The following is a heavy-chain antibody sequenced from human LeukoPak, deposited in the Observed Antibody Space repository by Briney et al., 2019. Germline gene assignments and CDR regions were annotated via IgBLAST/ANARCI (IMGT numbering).Heavy chain of an antibody. V-gene: IGHV4-59*01. J-gene: IGHJ4*02. CDR2: VYYSGST. CDR3: ARGSSMIGGDY. D-gene: IGHD3-22*01. CDR1: GDSISNYY. Sequence: PETLSLTCTVSGDSISNYYWSWIRQPPGKGLEWIGYVYYSGSTNYNPSLKSRVTISVDTSKNQFSLKLSSVTAADTAVYYCARGSSMIGGDYWGQGTLVTVSS.